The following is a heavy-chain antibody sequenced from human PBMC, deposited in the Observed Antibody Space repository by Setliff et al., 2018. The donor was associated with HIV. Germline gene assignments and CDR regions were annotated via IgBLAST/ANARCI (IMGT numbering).Heavy chain of an antibody. Sequence: SETLSLTCSVSGASIISGDFYWAWIRQHPGKGLEWLGYISYSGITYYKPSLRSRVSISVDTSKNQFSLKLSPVTAADTAVYYCARTEGAYYYESGNYYSVGFFDLWGRGSLVTVSS. D-gene: IGHD3-22*01. CDR1: GASIISGDFY. CDR3: ARTEGAYYYESGNYYSVGFFDL. J-gene: IGHJ2*01. V-gene: IGHV4-31*03. CDR2: ISYSGIT.